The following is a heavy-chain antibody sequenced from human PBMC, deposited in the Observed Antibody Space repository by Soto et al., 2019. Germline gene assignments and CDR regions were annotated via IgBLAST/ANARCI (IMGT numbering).Heavy chain of an antibody. J-gene: IGHJ3*02. CDR1: GFTFSSYA. CDR2: ISGSGGST. V-gene: IGHV3-23*01. Sequence: GGSLRLSCAASGFTFSSYAMSWVRQAPGKGLEWVSAISGSGGSTYYADSVKGRFTISRDNSKNTLYLQMNSLRAEDTAVYYCAKDILGWEYDSSGYDDAFDIWGQGTMVTVSS. CDR3: AKDILGWEYDSSGYDDAFDI. D-gene: IGHD3-22*01.